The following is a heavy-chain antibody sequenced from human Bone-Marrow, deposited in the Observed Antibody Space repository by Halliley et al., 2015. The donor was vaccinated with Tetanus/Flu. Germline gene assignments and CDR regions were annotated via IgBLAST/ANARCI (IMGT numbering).Heavy chain of an antibody. V-gene: IGHV3-49*04. CDR1: GFTFGDYA. D-gene: IGHD3-10*01. Sequence: SLRLSCTVSGFTFGDYAMSWVRQAPGKGLEWVAFIRSKAYGGTTEYAASVKGRFTISRDDSKSIAYLQMNSLKTEDTAVYYCTRDPAADLLSFGELFGMDVWGQGTTVTVSS. CDR3: TRDPAADLLSFGELFGMDV. CDR2: IRSKAYGGTT. J-gene: IGHJ6*02.